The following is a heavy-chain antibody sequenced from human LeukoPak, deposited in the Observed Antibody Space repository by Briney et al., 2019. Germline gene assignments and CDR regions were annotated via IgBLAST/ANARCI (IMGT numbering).Heavy chain of an antibody. V-gene: IGHV3-21*01. CDR1: GFTFSSYS. Sequence: GESLRLSCAASGFTFSSYSMNWVRQAPGKGLEWVSSISSSSSYIYYADSVKGRFTISRDNAKNSLYLQMNSLRAEDTAVYYCARDGNGYNNYDAFDIWGQGTMVTVSS. CDR2: ISSSSSYI. J-gene: IGHJ3*02. D-gene: IGHD5-24*01. CDR3: ARDGNGYNNYDAFDI.